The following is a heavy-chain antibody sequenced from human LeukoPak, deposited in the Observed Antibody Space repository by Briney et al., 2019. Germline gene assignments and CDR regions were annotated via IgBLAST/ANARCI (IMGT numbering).Heavy chain of an antibody. D-gene: IGHD3-22*01. CDR1: GGTFSSYA. V-gene: IGHV1-69*05. CDR2: IIPIFGTA. CDR3: ARSNYYYDSTVAYYYYYYMDV. J-gene: IGHJ6*03. Sequence: ASVKVSCKASGGTFSSYAISWVRQAPGQGLEWMGGIIPIFGTANYAQKFQGRFTITTDESTSTAYMELSSLRSEDTAVYYCARSNYYYDSTVAYYYYYYMDVWGKGTTVAVSS.